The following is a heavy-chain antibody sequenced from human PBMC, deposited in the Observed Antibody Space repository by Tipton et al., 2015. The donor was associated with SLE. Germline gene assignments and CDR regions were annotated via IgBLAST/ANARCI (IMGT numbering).Heavy chain of an antibody. J-gene: IGHJ4*02. CDR2: IYYSGST. V-gene: IGHV4-30-4*01. D-gene: IGHD1-7*01. Sequence: TLSLTCTVSGGSISSGDYYWSWIRQPPGKGLEWIGYIYYSGSTYSNPSLKSRVTISVDTSKNQFSLKLSSVTAADTAVYYCARESHRPGAERTGTTSLWGQGTLVTVSS. CDR3: ARESHRPGAERTGTTSL. CDR1: GGSISSGDYY.